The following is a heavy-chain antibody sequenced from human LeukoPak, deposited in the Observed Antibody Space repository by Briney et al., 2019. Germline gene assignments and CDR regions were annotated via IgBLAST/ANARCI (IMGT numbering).Heavy chain of an antibody. Sequence: ASVKVSCKASGYTFTSYDINWVRQATGQGLEWMGWMNPNSGNTGYAQKFQGRVTMTRNTSISTAYMELSSLRSEDTAVYYCARVPPDYYDSSGYYYVWGQGTLVTVSS. CDR3: ARVPPDYYDSSGYYYV. CDR1: GYTFTSYD. V-gene: IGHV1-8*01. CDR2: MNPNSGNT. J-gene: IGHJ4*02. D-gene: IGHD3-22*01.